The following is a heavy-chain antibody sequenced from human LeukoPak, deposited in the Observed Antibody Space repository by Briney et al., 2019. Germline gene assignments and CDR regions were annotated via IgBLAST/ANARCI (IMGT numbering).Heavy chain of an antibody. Sequence: ASVKLSRTASGYTFTDYHMHWVRQAPGQGLEWMGWINPNSGGTNYAQKFQGRVTMTRDTSISTTNMELRSLRSDDTAVYYCAREMETGTVVTPGYWGQGTLVTVSS. CDR3: AREMETGTVVTPGY. CDR2: INPNSGGT. D-gene: IGHD4-23*01. CDR1: GYTFTDYH. J-gene: IGHJ4*02. V-gene: IGHV1-2*02.